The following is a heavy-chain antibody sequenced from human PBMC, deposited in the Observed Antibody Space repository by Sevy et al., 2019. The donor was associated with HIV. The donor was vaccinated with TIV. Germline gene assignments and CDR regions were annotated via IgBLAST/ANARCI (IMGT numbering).Heavy chain of an antibody. D-gene: IGHD3-10*01. CDR2: FKSRTDGGTT. J-gene: IGHJ4*02. CDR1: GFTISNAW. Sequence: GGSLRLSCAASGFTISNAWMNWVRQAPGKGLEWVGRFKSRTDGGTTDYAAPVKGRFTISRDDSKNTLYLQMNSLKTEDTAVYYRYASVVRGVIADYRGQGTLVTVSS. CDR3: YASVVRGVIADY. V-gene: IGHV3-15*07.